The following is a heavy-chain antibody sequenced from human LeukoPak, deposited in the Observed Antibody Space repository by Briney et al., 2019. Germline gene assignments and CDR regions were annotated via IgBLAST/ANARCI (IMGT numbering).Heavy chain of an antibody. CDR3: ARDRYWDGYWYFDV. V-gene: IGHV4-59*01. CDR2: IYYSGLT. CDR1: GGPISSYY. Sequence: PSETLSLTCTVSGGPISSYYWSWIRQPPGKGLEWIGSIYYSGLTNDNPSLKSRVTIPVATSKNQFSPKLSSVTAANTAVYYGARDRYWDGYWYFDVWGRGTLVTVSS. D-gene: IGHD1-26*01. J-gene: IGHJ2*01.